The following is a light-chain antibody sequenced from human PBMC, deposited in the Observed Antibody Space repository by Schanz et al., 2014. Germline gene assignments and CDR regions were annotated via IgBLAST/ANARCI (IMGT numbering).Light chain of an antibody. CDR1: QSISGYD. CDR2: GAS. Sequence: EIVLTQSPGTLSLSPGERATLSCKASQSISGYDLAWYQQKPGQAPRLLIYGASSRATGIPDRFSGSGSGTDFTLTISRLEPEDFAVYFCQQYDTPPYTFGQGTKLEIK. CDR3: QQYDTPPYT. J-gene: IGKJ2*01. V-gene: IGKV3-20*01.